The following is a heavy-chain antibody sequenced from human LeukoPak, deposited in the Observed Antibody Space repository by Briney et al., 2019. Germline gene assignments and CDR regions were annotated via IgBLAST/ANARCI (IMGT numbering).Heavy chain of an antibody. CDR1: GFTFSIFG. D-gene: IGHD1/OR15-1a*01. CDR2: ISPDGNKE. J-gene: IGHJ4*02. V-gene: IGHV3-30*18. CDR3: AKVNNYDDY. Sequence: GRSLRLSCAASGFTFSIFGIHWVRQAPGKGLEWVAAISPDGNKEYYTESVKGRFTVSRDNSKNMIYLQMNSLRGEDSAVYYCAKVNNYDDYWGQGTLFTVSS.